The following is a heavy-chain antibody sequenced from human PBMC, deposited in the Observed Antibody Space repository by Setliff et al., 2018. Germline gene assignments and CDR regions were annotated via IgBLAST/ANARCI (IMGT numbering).Heavy chain of an antibody. CDR2: FDPEDGET. V-gene: IGHV1-24*01. CDR1: GYTLTELS. J-gene: IGHJ6*02. D-gene: IGHD2-2*02. Sequence: ASVKVSCKASGYTLTELSMHWVRQAPGKGLERMGGFDPEDGETIYAQRFQGRVTMTEDTSTDTAYMELSSLRSEDTAVYYCARDSRGLVPAAIEGSYYYYGMDVWGQGTTVTVSS. CDR3: ARDSRGLVPAAIEGSYYYYGMDV.